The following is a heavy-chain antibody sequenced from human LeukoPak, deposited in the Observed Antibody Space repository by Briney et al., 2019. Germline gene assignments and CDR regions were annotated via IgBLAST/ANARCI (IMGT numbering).Heavy chain of an antibody. CDR2: IKQDESEK. Sequence: PGGSLRLSCAASLFSFSNSWMSWVRQAPGKGLEWVASIKQDESEKYYLDSVKGRFTISRDNAKNSLYLQMNSLRAEDTAVYYCARDGGTRLKYSYGYGDYWGQGTLVTVSS. J-gene: IGHJ4*02. V-gene: IGHV3-7*01. CDR1: LFSFSNSW. CDR3: ARDGGTRLKYSYGYGDY. D-gene: IGHD5-18*01.